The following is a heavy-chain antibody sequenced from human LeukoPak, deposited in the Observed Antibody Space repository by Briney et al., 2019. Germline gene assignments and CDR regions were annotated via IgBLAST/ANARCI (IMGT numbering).Heavy chain of an antibody. CDR3: ARGSMAAPGVWTHRDY. CDR1: EFTFSSYW. Sequence: GGSLRLSCTASEFTFSSYWMSWVRQAPGKGLEWVANIKQDGSEKDYVDSVKGRFTISRDNSKNSLYLQMNNLRAEDTAVYYCARGSMAAPGVWTHRDYWGQGTLVTVSS. J-gene: IGHJ4*02. D-gene: IGHD2/OR15-2a*01. V-gene: IGHV3-7*01. CDR2: IKQDGSEK.